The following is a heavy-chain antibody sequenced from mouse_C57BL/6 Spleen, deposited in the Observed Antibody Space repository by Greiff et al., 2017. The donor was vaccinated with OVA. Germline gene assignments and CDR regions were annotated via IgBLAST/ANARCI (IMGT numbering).Heavy chain of an antibody. D-gene: IGHD1-1*01. CDR1: GYSITSGYY. CDR3: ARGGYYGSSYAWFAY. CDR2: ISYDGSN. Sequence: EVKLMESGPGLVKPSQSLSLTCSVTGYSITSGYYWNWIRQFPGNKLEWMGYISYDGSNNYNPSLKNRISITRDTSKNQFFLKLNSVTTEDTATYYCARGGYYGSSYAWFAYWGQGTLVTVSA. V-gene: IGHV3-6*01. J-gene: IGHJ3*01.